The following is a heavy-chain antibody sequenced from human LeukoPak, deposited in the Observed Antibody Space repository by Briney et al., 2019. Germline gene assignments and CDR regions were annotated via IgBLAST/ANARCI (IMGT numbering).Heavy chain of an antibody. CDR2: ISSSSSTT. CDR1: GFTFSSYS. D-gene: IGHD3-22*01. Sequence: PGGSLRLSCAASGFTFSSYSMNWVRQAPGKGLEWVSYISSSSSTTYYADSVKGRFTISRHNSKNTLYLQMNSLRAEDTAVYYCARRYDSSGYYYYWGQGTLVTVSS. V-gene: IGHV3-48*01. CDR3: ARRYDSSGYYYY. J-gene: IGHJ4*02.